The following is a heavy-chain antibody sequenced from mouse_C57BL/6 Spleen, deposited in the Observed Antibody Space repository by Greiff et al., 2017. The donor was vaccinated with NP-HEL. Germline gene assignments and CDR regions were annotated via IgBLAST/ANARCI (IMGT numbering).Heavy chain of an antibody. CDR3: ARRGDYDGPYAMDY. V-gene: IGHV1-82*01. Sequence: QVQLQQSGPELVKPGASVKISCKASGYAFSSSWMNWVKQRPGKGLEWIGRIYPGDGDTNYNGKFKGKATLTADKSSSTAYMQLSSLTSEDSAVYFCARRGDYDGPYAMDYWGQGTSVTVSS. CDR2: IYPGDGDT. D-gene: IGHD2-4*01. CDR1: GYAFSSSW. J-gene: IGHJ4*01.